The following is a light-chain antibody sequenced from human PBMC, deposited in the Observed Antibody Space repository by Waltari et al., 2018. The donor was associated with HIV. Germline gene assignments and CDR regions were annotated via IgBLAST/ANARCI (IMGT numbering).Light chain of an antibody. V-gene: IGKV1-5*03. CDR2: RAS. Sequence: DIQMTQSPSTLSASVGDRVIITCRASQSNSNWLAWYQQKPGKAPKLIIYRASSLPTGVPSMFIGSGSGTDFALTISSLQPDDFATYYCQQYGTSSYTFGHGTKLDLK. CDR3: QQYGTSSYT. J-gene: IGKJ2*01. CDR1: QSNSNW.